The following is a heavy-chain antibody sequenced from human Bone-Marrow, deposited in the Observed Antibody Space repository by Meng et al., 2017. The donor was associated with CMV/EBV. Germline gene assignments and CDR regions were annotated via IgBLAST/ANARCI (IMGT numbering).Heavy chain of an antibody. J-gene: IGHJ4*02. V-gene: IGHV3-20*04. Sequence: GESLKISCAASGFTFDDYGMSWVRQAPGKGLEWVSGINWNGGSTGYADSVKGRFTISRDNDKNSLYLQMNSLRGDDTAIYYCARDGGVRGGASYLAYWGQGALVTVSS. CDR2: INWNGGST. D-gene: IGHD2-21*01. CDR3: ARDGGVRGGASYLAY. CDR1: GFTFDDYG.